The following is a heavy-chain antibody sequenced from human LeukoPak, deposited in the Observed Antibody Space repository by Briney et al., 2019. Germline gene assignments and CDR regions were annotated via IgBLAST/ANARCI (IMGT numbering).Heavy chain of an antibody. Sequence: GGSLRLSCAAPGFTFSSYWMSWVRQAPGKGLEWVANIKQDGSEKYYVDSVKGRFTISRDNAKNSLYLQMNSLRAEDTAVYYCARPAHYYGSASSLNWFDPWGQGTLVTVSS. J-gene: IGHJ5*02. D-gene: IGHD3-10*01. CDR3: ARPAHYYGSASSLNWFDP. CDR1: GFTFSSYW. CDR2: IKQDGSEK. V-gene: IGHV3-7*01.